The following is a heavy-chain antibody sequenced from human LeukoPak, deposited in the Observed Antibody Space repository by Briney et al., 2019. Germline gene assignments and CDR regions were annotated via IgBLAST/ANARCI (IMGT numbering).Heavy chain of an antibody. CDR2: INAGNGNT. D-gene: IGHD6-19*01. CDR3: ARSIAVASTAPYYFDY. CDR1: GYTFTSYA. Sequence: ASVKVSCKASGYTFTSYAMHWVRQAPGQRLEWMGWINAGNGNTKYSQKFQGRVTVTRDTSASTAYMELSSLRSEDTAVYYCARSIAVASTAPYYFDYWGQGTLVTVSS. V-gene: IGHV1-3*01. J-gene: IGHJ4*02.